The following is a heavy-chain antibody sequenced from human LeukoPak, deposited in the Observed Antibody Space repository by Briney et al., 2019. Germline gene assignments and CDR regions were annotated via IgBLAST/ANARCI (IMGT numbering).Heavy chain of an antibody. J-gene: IGHJ5*02. Sequence: ASVKVSCKASGYTFTSYGISWVRQAPGQGLEWMGWISAYNGNTNYAQKLQGRVTMTTDTSKSTAYMELRSLRSDDTAVYYCARGIRYFDWLSTNWFDPWGQGTLVTVSS. CDR3: ARGIRYFDWLSTNWFDP. V-gene: IGHV1-18*01. CDR1: GYTFTSYG. CDR2: ISAYNGNT. D-gene: IGHD3-9*01.